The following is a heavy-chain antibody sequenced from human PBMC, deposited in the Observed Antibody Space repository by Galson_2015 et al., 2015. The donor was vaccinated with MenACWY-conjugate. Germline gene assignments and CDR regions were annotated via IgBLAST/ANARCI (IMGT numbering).Heavy chain of an antibody. CDR2: INQDGSKR. D-gene: IGHD6-13*01. Sequence: SLRLSCAASGISFSNYWMTWVRQAPGKGLEWVANINQDGSKRYYVDSVKGRFIISRDNAKNSLYLEMNSLRAEDTAVYYCARDQSFTSNSRWYDVHDIWGQGTMVLVSS. CDR1: GISFSNYW. CDR3: ARDQSFTSNSRWYDVHDI. V-gene: IGHV3-7*03. J-gene: IGHJ3*02.